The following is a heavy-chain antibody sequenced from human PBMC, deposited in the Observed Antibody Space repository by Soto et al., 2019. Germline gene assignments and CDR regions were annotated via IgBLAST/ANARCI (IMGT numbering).Heavy chain of an antibody. V-gene: IGHV3-23*01. CDR1: GFTFSSYA. CDR3: AKTGDSSGYYFGY. D-gene: IGHD3-22*01. J-gene: IGHJ4*02. CDR2: ISGSGGST. Sequence: GGSLRLSCAASGFTFSSYAMSWVHQAPGKGLEWVSAISGSGGSTYYADSVKGRFTISRDNSKNTLYLQMNSLRAEDTAVYYCAKTGDSSGYYFGYWGQGTLVTVSS.